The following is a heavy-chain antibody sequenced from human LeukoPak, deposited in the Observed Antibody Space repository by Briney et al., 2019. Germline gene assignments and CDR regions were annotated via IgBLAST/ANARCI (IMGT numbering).Heavy chain of an antibody. D-gene: IGHD3-22*01. CDR2: ISNDGKTT. Sequence: QPGGSLRLSCAASGFNFNSHGLQWVRQAPGQGLEWVALISNDGKTTDYADSVKGRFTISRDNSENTLFLQMSGLRVEDTAVYYCARDRHSYDTSGYYYHYYYYGMDVWGPGTTVTVSS. CDR3: ARDRHSYDTSGYYYHYYYYGMDV. J-gene: IGHJ6*02. CDR1: GFNFNSHG. V-gene: IGHV3-30*04.